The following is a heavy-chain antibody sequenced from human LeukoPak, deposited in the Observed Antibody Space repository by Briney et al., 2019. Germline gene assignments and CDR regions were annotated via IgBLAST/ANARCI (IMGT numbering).Heavy chain of an antibody. V-gene: IGHV3-7*02. CDR2: IKPDGSEK. Sequence: PGGSLRLPCAASGFTFSSYCMTWVRQAPGKGLEWVANIKPDGSEKYYVDSVKGRFTISRDNAKNSPYMEMNSLRAEDTAVYYCAKRGSSWYAAVYWGQGTLVTVSS. CDR1: GFTFSSYC. D-gene: IGHD6-13*01. CDR3: AKRGSSWYAAVY. J-gene: IGHJ4*02.